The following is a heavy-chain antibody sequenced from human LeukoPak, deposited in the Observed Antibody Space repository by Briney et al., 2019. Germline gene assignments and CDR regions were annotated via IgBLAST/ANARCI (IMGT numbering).Heavy chain of an antibody. V-gene: IGHV1-2*02. CDR1: GYTFTSYG. Sequence: ASVKVSCKASGYTFTSYGISWVRQAPGQGLEWMGWINPNSGGTNYAQKFQGRVTMTRDTSISTAYMELSRLRSDDTAVYYCARDKRGEVGATGLYYYYYMDVWGKGTTVTVSS. CDR3: ARDKRGEVGATGLYYYYYMDV. J-gene: IGHJ6*03. D-gene: IGHD1-26*01. CDR2: INPNSGGT.